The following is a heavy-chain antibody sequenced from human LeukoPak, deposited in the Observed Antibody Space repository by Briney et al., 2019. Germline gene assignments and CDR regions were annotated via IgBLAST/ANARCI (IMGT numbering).Heavy chain of an antibody. D-gene: IGHD4-23*01. CDR3: ASRSGGNSGYGY. CDR1: GYTFTGYY. Sequence: GASVKVSCKASGYTFTGYYMHWVRQAPGQGLERMGWISAYNGNTNYAQKLQGRVTMTTDTSTSTAYMELRSLRSDDTAVYYCASRSGGNSGYGYWGQGTLVTVSS. J-gene: IGHJ4*02. CDR2: ISAYNGNT. V-gene: IGHV1-18*04.